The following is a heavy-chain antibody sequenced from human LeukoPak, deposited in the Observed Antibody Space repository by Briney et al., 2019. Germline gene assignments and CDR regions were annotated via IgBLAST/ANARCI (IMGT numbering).Heavy chain of an antibody. J-gene: IGHJ4*02. V-gene: IGHV3-23*01. CDR3: ATSRGYYYDSSGYYYFDY. Sequence: GGSLRLSCAASGFTISSYARSWVRQAPGKGLEWVSAISGSGGSTYYADSVKGRFTISRDNSMNTLYLQMNSLRAEDTAVHYCATSRGYYYDSSGYYYFDYWRQGTLVTVSS. D-gene: IGHD3-22*01. CDR2: ISGSGGST. CDR1: GFTISSYA.